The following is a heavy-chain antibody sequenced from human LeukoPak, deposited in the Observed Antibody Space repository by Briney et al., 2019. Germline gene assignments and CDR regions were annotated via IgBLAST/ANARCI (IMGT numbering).Heavy chain of an antibody. D-gene: IGHD1-26*01. CDR2: INPNSGGT. CDR3: AKVGRVVGAALVLGPEYYFDY. V-gene: IGHV1-2*02. J-gene: IGHJ4*02. CDR1: GYTFTGYY. Sequence: ASVKVSCKASGYTFTGYYMHWVRQAPGQGLEWMGWINPNSGGTNYAQKFQGRVTMTRDTSISTAYMELSRLRSDDTAVYYCAKVGRVVGAALVLGPEYYFDYWGQGTLVTVSS.